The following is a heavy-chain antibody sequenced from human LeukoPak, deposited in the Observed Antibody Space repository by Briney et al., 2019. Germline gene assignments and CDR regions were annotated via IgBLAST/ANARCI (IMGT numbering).Heavy chain of an antibody. CDR1: GYSFTNYW. Sequence: GESLKISCKGSGYSFTNYWIGWVRQMPGKGLEWMGIIYPDDSDTKYSPSFQGQVTISVDKSISTAYLQWSSLKASGTAIYYCARQSRRTSGGFDPWGQGTQVTVSS. CDR3: ARQSRRTSGGFDP. J-gene: IGHJ5*02. D-gene: IGHD3-10*01. V-gene: IGHV5-51*01. CDR2: IYPDDSDT.